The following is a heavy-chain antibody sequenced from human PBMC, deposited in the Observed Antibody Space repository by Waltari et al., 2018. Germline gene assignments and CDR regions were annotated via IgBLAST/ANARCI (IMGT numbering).Heavy chain of an antibody. J-gene: IGHJ6*03. Sequence: QVQLVQSGAEVKKPGASVKVSCKASGSTFTGYYMHWVRQAPGQGLEWMGWINPNSGGTNYAQKFQGRVTMTRDTSISTAYMELSRLRSDDTAVYYCARGKVVQYYYYYMDVWGKGTTVTVSS. CDR1: GSTFTGYY. CDR3: ARGKVVQYYYYYMDV. V-gene: IGHV1-2*02. CDR2: INPNSGGT. D-gene: IGHD6-6*01.